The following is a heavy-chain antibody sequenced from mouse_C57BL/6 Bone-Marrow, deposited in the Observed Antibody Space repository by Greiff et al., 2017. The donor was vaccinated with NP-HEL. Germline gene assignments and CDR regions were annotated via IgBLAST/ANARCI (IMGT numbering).Heavy chain of an antibody. D-gene: IGHD1-1*01. J-gene: IGHJ1*03. CDR1: GFTFSDYY. Sequence: DVHLVESEGGLVQPGRSMKLSCTASGFTFSDYYMAWVRQVPEKGLEWVANINDDGSSTYYLDSLKSRFIISRDNAKNILYMQMSSLKSEDTATYYCARGFYYGSSYSWYFDVWGTGTTVTVSS. V-gene: IGHV5-16*01. CDR3: ARGFYYGSSYSWYFDV. CDR2: INDDGSST.